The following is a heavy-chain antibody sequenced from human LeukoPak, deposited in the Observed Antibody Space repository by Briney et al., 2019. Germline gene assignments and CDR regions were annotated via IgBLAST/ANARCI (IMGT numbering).Heavy chain of an antibody. D-gene: IGHD4/OR15-4a*01. CDR3: ARAYMVGGYYSYGMDV. CDR2: IWYDGSNK. Sequence: PGGSLRLSCAASGFTFSSYGMHWVRQAPGKGLEWVAVIWYDGSNKYYADSVKGRFTISRDNSKNTLYLQMNSLRAEDTAVYYCARAYMVGGYYSYGMDVWGQGTTVTVSS. J-gene: IGHJ6*02. V-gene: IGHV3-33*01. CDR1: GFTFSSYG.